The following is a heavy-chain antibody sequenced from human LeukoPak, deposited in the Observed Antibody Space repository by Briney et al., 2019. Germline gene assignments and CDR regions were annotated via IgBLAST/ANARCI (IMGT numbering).Heavy chain of an antibody. D-gene: IGHD3-22*01. CDR2: VSSSGRTK. V-gene: IGHV3-48*03. Sequence: GGSLRLSCAASGFTFSSYEINWVRQAPGQGLEWVSYVSSSGRTKYYADSVKGRFTVSRDNAKNSLYLQMNSLRAEDTAVYYCAKYSHDSSGSYDYWGQGTLVTVSS. CDR1: GFTFSSYE. CDR3: AKYSHDSSGSYDY. J-gene: IGHJ4*02.